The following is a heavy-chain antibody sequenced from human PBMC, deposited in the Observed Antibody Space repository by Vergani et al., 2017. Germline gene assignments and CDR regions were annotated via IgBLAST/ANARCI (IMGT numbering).Heavy chain of an antibody. CDR3: ASLGSSSWYANFVDD. J-gene: IGHJ4*02. V-gene: IGHV4-31*03. CDR2: IYYSGST. Sequence: QVQLQESGPGLVKPSQTLSLTCTVSGGSTSSGGYYWSWIRQHPGKGLEWIGYIYYSGSTYYNPSLKSRVTISVDTSKNQFSLKLSSVTAADTAVYYCASLGSSSWYANFVDDWGQGTLVTVSS. CDR1: GGSTSSGGYY. D-gene: IGHD6-13*01.